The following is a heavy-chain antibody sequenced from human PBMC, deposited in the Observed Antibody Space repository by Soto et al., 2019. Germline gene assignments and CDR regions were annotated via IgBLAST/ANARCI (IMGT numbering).Heavy chain of an antibody. CDR1: GFTFSSYW. CDR2: INGDGSST. D-gene: IGHD1-7*01. J-gene: IGHJ4*02. CDR3: ARGARNFYYFDY. V-gene: IGHV3-74*01. Sequence: PGGSLRLSCAASGFTFSSYWMHWVRQAPGKGLVWVSRINGDGSSTNYADSVKGRFTISRDNDKNTLYLQMNSLRAEDTAVYYFARGARNFYYFDYWGQGVLVTVFS.